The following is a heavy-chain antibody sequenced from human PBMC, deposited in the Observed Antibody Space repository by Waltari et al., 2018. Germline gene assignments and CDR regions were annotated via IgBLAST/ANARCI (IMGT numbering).Heavy chain of an antibody. CDR3: ASTTLEGIVVVPAATDYGMDV. CDR1: GGTFSSYA. Sequence: QVQLVQSGAEVKKPGSSVKVSCKASGGTFSSYALSWVRQPPGQGIEWMGGIIPIFGTANYAQKFQGRVTITADESTSTAYMELSSLRSEDTAVYYCASTTLEGIVVVPAATDYGMDVWGQGTTVTVSS. V-gene: IGHV1-69*01. CDR2: IIPIFGTA. J-gene: IGHJ6*02. D-gene: IGHD2-2*01.